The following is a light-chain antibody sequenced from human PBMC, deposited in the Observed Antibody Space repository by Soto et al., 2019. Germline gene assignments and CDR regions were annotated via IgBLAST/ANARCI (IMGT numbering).Light chain of an antibody. CDR2: SAS. CDR3: QQSHSLPYT. J-gene: IGKJ2*01. V-gene: IGKV1-12*01. Sequence: DLQMTQSPSSVSASIGDRVTITCRASQGITFWLAWYQQKPGKAPELLIYSASNLQTGVPSRFSGSGSGTDFTLTISSLQPEDFATYYCQQSHSLPYTFGQGTKLEI. CDR1: QGITFW.